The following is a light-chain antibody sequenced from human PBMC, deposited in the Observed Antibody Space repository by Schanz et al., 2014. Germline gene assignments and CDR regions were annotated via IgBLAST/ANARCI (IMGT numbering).Light chain of an antibody. J-gene: IGKJ4*01. CDR2: DAS. V-gene: IGKV1-5*01. Sequence: DIQMTQSPSTLSASVGDRVAITCRASQSISSWLAWYQQKEGKAPKLLIYDASSLESGVPSRFSGSGSGTEFTLTISSLQPEDFATYYCQQSYSTLRTFGGGTKVEIK. CDR1: QSISSW. CDR3: QQSYSTLRT.